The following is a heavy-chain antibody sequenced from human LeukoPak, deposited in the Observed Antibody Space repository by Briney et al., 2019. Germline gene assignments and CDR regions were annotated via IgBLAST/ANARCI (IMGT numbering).Heavy chain of an antibody. CDR3: ARDGVRWFDP. D-gene: IGHD1-1*01. CDR2: IYYSGST. J-gene: IGHJ5*02. Sequence: SETLSLTCTVSGGSISSYYRSWVRRPPGKGLEWIGYIYYSGSTNYNPSLKSRVTISVDTSKNQFSLKLSSVTAADTAVYYCARDGVRWFDPWGQGTLVTVSS. V-gene: IGHV4-59*01. CDR1: GGSISSYY.